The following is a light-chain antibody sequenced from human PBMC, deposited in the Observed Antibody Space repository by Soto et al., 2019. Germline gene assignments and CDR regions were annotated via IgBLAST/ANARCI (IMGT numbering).Light chain of an antibody. CDR1: TSKIGSGYD. CDR3: QSYDNMVSPFNYV. CDR2: GNN. J-gene: IGLJ1*01. V-gene: IGLV1-40*01. Sequence: QSVLTQPPSVSGAPGQTVTISCTGSTSKIGSGYDVHWYQQPPGAAPKLLIYGNNKRPSGVPDRFSGSKSDTSGSLVITGLQPEDEADYYCQSYDNMVSPFNYVFGTGTKVTVL.